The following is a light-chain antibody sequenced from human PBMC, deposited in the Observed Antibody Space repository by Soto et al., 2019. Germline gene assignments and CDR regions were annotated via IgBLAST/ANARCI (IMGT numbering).Light chain of an antibody. J-gene: IGLJ1*01. CDR3: SSYAGSNLYV. CDR1: SSDIGGYNY. CDR2: EVS. V-gene: IGLV2-8*01. Sequence: QSALTQPPSASGSPGQSITISCTGSSSDIGGYNYVSWYQQHPGKAPKFMIYEVSKRPSGVPDRFSGSKSGNTASLTVSGLQAEDDADYYCSSYAGSNLYVFGTGTKLTVL.